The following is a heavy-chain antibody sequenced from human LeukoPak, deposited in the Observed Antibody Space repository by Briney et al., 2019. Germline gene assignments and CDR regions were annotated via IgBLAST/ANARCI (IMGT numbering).Heavy chain of an antibody. CDR3: ARGGGLDV. D-gene: IGHD3-16*01. V-gene: IGHV3-7*03. CDR2: INHNGNVN. Sequence: GGSLRLSCEASGFTFSSYWMNWARQAPGKGLEWVASINHNGNVNYYVDSVKGRFTISRDNAKNSLYLQMSNLRAEDTAVYFCARGGGLDVWGQGASVTVSS. CDR1: GFTFSSYW. J-gene: IGHJ6*02.